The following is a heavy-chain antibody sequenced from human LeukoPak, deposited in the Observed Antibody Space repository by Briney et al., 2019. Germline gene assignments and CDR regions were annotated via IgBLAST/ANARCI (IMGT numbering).Heavy chain of an antibody. Sequence: AGGSLRLSCAASGSTFSNYWMHWVRQAPGKGLVWVSRINSDGSSTIYADSVKGRFTISRDNAENTLYLQMNSLRAEDTAVYFCARPPYSSGSFDLWGRGTLVSVSS. CDR1: GSTFSNYW. CDR3: ARPPYSSGSFDL. J-gene: IGHJ2*01. V-gene: IGHV3-74*01. D-gene: IGHD6-19*01. CDR2: INSDGSST.